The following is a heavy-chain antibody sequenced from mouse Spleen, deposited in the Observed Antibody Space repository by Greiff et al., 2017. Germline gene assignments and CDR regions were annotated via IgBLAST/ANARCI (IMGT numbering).Heavy chain of an antibody. CDR3: ARSKVRGYFDV. J-gene: IGHJ1*01. V-gene: IGHV1-80*01. D-gene: IGHD2-14*01. Sequence: QVQLKQSGAELVKPGASVKISCKASGYAFSSYWMNWVKQRPGKGLEWIGQIYPGDGDTNYNGKFKGKATLTADKSSSTAYMQLSSLTSEDSAVYFCARSKVRGYFDVWGAGTTVTVSS. CDR1: GYAFSSYW. CDR2: IYPGDGDT.